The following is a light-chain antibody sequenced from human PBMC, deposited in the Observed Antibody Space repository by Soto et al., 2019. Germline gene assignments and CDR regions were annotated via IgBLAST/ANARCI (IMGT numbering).Light chain of an antibody. J-gene: IGKJ3*01. CDR3: QQYGTSAGFT. CDR2: GAY. V-gene: IGKV3-20*01. Sequence: EIVLTQSPGTLSLSPGERATLSCRASQSVSSWSLAWYQQKPGQAPRLLIYGAYSRATGIPDRFSGSGSGTDFALTITRLEPEDFAVYYCQQYGTSAGFTFGPGTKVAIK. CDR1: QSVSSWS.